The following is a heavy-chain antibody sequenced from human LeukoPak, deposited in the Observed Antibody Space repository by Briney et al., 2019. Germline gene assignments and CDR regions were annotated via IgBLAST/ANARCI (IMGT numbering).Heavy chain of an antibody. CDR1: GYTLITYG. Sequence: ASVKVSCKASGYTLITYGFTWVRQAPGQGLEWMGWITAYNGHIKFAQQFQGRLTMTTDTSTNTGYMELRSLRSDDTAVYYCARVNCREGYNFPFDHWGQGTPVTVSS. CDR3: ARVNCREGYNFPFDH. D-gene: IGHD5-24*01. V-gene: IGHV1-18*01. J-gene: IGHJ4*02. CDR2: ITAYNGHI.